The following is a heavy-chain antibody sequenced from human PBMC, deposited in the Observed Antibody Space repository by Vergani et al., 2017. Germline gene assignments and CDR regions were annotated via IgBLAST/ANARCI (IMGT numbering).Heavy chain of an antibody. CDR2: IIPIFGTA. CDR1: GYTFTSYG. CDR3: ARGPGPDPKYYYYYMDV. V-gene: IGHV1-69*13. D-gene: IGHD1-14*01. Sequence: QVQLVQSGAEVKKPGASVKVSCKASGYTFTSYGISWVRQAPGQGLEWMGGIIPIFGTAHYAQKFQGGVTITADASTSTAYMWLSSLRSEDTAVYYCARGPGPDPKYYYYYMDVWGKGTTVTVSS. J-gene: IGHJ6*03.